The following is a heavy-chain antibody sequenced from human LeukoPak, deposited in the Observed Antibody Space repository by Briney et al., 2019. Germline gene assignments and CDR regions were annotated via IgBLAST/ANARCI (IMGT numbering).Heavy chain of an antibody. CDR1: GFTYNRFW. V-gene: IGHV3-7*01. CDR2: IKQDGREK. J-gene: IGHJ3*02. Sequence: PGGSLRLSCAVSGFTYNRFWMTWVRQAPGKGLEWVANIKQDGREKNYVDSVKGRFTISRDNAKNSLYLQMNSLRAEDTAVYYCARVSMGNAFDIWGQGTMVTVSS. CDR3: ARVSMGNAFDI. D-gene: IGHD2/OR15-2a*01.